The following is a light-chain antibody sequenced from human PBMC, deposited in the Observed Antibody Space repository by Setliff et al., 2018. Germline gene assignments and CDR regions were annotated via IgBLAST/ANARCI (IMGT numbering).Light chain of an antibody. CDR1: NSDVGGYNY. J-gene: IGLJ2*01. CDR2: EVN. CDR3: SSYAGLNTFVI. Sequence: QSALTQPAAVSGSPGQSITISCAGTNSDVGGYNYVSWYQQHPGKAPKLMIYEVNKRPSGVSNRFSGSKSGNTASLTISGLQAEDEAAYYCSSYAGLNTFVIFGGGTKGTVL. V-gene: IGLV2-23*02.